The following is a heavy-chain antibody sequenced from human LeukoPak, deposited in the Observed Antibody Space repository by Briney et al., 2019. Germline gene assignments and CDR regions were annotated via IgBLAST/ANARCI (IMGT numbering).Heavy chain of an antibody. Sequence: GGSLRLSCAASGFIFTNFFMSWVRQAPGKGLEWVASIKHDGSEKYYVDSVRGRFTISRDNTKDSLYLQMSSLRAEDTAVYYCATDRGWRTSGYYLYYFEYWGQGTLVTFSS. CDR2: IKHDGSEK. D-gene: IGHD3-3*01. CDR1: GFIFTNFF. CDR3: ATDRGWRTSGYYLYYFEY. J-gene: IGHJ4*02. V-gene: IGHV3-7*01.